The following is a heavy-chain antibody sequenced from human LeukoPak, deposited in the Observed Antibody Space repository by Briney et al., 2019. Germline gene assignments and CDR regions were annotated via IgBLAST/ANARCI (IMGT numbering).Heavy chain of an antibody. Sequence: PSETLSLTCTVSGGSISSYYWSWIRQPAGRGLEWIGRIYTSGSTNYNPSLKSRVTMSVGTSKNQFSLKLGSVTAADTAVYYCATAHYDFWSGSPGYFDYWGQGTLVTVSS. CDR3: ATAHYDFWSGSPGYFDY. V-gene: IGHV4-4*07. CDR2: IYTSGST. D-gene: IGHD3-3*01. J-gene: IGHJ4*02. CDR1: GGSISSYY.